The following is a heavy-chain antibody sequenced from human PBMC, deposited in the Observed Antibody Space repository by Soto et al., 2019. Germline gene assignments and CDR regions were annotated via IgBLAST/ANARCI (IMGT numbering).Heavy chain of an antibody. Sequence: EVQLVESGGGLVQPGGSLRLSCAASGFTFSSYWMHWVRQAPGKGLVWVSSINSDGSSTSYADSVKGRFTISRDNAKNTRYLQTNRLGGKYTAVDYCARAKRGISVAVDSCDYWGQGTLVTFSS. V-gene: IGHV3-74*01. CDR2: INSDGSST. CDR1: GFTFSSYW. D-gene: IGHD6-19*01. J-gene: IGHJ4*02. CDR3: ARAKRGISVAVDSCDY.